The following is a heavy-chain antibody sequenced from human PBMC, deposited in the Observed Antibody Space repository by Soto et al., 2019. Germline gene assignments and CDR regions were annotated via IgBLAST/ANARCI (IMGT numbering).Heavy chain of an antibody. CDR3: TADLPGGYSGYFDY. D-gene: IGHD3-22*01. Sequence: EVQLLESGGDLVQPGESLRLSCAVSGLTFRRAWMSWVRQAPGKGLEWVGRIKSRAAGGTTDYVAPVKGRFTSSRDDSKRKVNLQMNSLKTVYKGVYDCTADLPGGYSGYFDYWGQGTLVTVSS. J-gene: IGHJ4*02. CDR2: IKSRAAGGTT. CDR1: GLTFRRAW. V-gene: IGHV3-15*07.